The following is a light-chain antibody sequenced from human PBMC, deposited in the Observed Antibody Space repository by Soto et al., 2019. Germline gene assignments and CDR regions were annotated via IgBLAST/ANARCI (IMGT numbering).Light chain of an antibody. CDR1: QSIGSW. V-gene: IGKV1-5*01. CDR3: QQYNSYSQT. J-gene: IGKJ1*01. CDR2: DAS. Sequence: DIQMTHSPSTLSASVGDRVTITCRASQSIGSWLAWYQQKPGKAPKLLIYDASSLESGVPSRFSGSGSGTEFTLTISSLQPDDFATYYCQQYNSYSQTFGQGTKVDIK.